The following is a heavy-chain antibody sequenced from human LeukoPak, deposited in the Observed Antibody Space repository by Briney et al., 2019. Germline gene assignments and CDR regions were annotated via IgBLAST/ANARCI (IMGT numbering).Heavy chain of an antibody. J-gene: IGHJ4*02. V-gene: IGHV4-34*01. CDR1: GGSFSGYY. CDR2: INHSGST. Sequence: SETLSLTCAVYGGSFSGYYWSWIRQRQGKGREWIGEINHSGSTNYNPSLKSRVTISVETSKNQFSLKLSSVTAADTAVYYCARASIAARFGYWGQGTLVTVSS. CDR3: ARASIAARFGY. D-gene: IGHD6-6*01.